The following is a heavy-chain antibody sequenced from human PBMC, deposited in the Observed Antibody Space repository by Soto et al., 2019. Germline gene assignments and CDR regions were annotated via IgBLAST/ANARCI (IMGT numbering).Heavy chain of an antibody. J-gene: IGHJ4*02. CDR2: LYHSGTT. D-gene: IGHD3-22*01. Sequence: SETLSLTCAVSGFSISSGYYWACIRQPPGKGLEWIGSLYHSGTTYYNPPLKSRVTISVDTSKNQFSLKLSSVTAADTAVYYCASFYYSDSSAYLDYWGQGTLVTVSS. CDR1: GFSISSGYY. V-gene: IGHV4-38-2*01. CDR3: ASFYYSDSSAYLDY.